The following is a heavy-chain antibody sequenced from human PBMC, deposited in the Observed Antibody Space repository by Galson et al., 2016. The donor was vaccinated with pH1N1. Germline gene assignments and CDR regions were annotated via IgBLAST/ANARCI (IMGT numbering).Heavy chain of an antibody. CDR1: GDSISDGCY. CDR2: ISDSGST. Sequence: ETLSLTCAVSGDSISDGCYWGWIRQPPGKGLEWIGSISDSGSTYYNSSLKSRVTISVDTSKNQFSLKMSSVTTADTAVYYCTRPGGRSPYWGQGTLVTVSS. CDR3: TRPGGRSPY. D-gene: IGHD1-26*01. J-gene: IGHJ4*02. V-gene: IGHV4-38-2*01.